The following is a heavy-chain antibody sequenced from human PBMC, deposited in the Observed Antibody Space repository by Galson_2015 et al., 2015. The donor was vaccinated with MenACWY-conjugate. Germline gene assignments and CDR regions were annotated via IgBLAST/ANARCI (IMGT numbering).Heavy chain of an antibody. D-gene: IGHD3-10*01. CDR2: ISYDGSNK. Sequence: SLRLSCAASGFTFSSYGMHWVRQAPGKGLEWVAVISYDGSNKYYADSVKGRFTIPRDNSKNTLYLQMNSLRAEDTAVYYCANWEGYYGSGSYGNLRRYFDLWGRGTLVTVSS. CDR1: GFTFSSYG. CDR3: ANWEGYYGSGSYGNLRRYFDL. J-gene: IGHJ2*01. V-gene: IGHV3-30*18.